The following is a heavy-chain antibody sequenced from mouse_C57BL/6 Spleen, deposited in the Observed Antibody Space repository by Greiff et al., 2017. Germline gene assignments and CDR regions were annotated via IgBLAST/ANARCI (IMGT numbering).Heavy chain of an antibody. CDR3: TTAPYYSNWFAY. V-gene: IGHV14-4*01. J-gene: IGHJ3*01. CDR1: GFNIKDDY. Sequence: EVHLVESGAELVRPGASVKLSCTASGFNIKDDYMHWVKQRPEQGLEWIGWIDPENGDTEYASKFQGKATITADTSSNTAYLQLSSLTSEDTAVYYCTTAPYYSNWFAYWGQGTLVTVSA. CDR2: IDPENGDT. D-gene: IGHD2-5*01.